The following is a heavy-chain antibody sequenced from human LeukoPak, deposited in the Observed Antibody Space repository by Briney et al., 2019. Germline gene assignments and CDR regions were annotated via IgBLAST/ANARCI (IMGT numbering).Heavy chain of an antibody. J-gene: IGHJ4*02. Sequence: GGSLRLSCAASGIIVSNNYMSWIRQAPGKGLEWVSIIYSGGSTYYADFVKGRFTISRDNAKNALYLQMSSLRAEDTALYYCARDGYSGSYYNFWGQGTLVTVSS. D-gene: IGHD1-26*01. CDR2: IYSGGST. CDR1: GIIVSNNY. V-gene: IGHV3-66*01. CDR3: ARDGYSGSYYNF.